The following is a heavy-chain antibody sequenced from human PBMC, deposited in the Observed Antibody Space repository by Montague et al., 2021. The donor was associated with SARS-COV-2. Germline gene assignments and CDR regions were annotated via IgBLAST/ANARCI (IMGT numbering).Heavy chain of an antibody. CDR1: GFTFSSYA. CDR3: AKSAWGVTDAFDI. V-gene: IGHV3-30*04. D-gene: IGHD1-26*01. CDR2: ISYDGSNK. Sequence: SLRLSCAVSGFTFSSYAMHWVRQAPGKGLEWVAVISYDGSNKYYADSVKGRFTISRDNSKNTLYLQMNSLRAEDTAVYYCAKSAWGVTDAFDIWGQGTMVTVSS. J-gene: IGHJ3*02.